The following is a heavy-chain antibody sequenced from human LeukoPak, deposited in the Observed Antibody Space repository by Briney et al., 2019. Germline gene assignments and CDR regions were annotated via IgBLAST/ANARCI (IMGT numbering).Heavy chain of an antibody. Sequence: ASVKVSCKASGYTFTGYHMHWVRQAPGQGLEWMGWINPNSGGTNYAQKFQGRVTMTRDTSISTAYVELSRLRSDDTAVYYCASGIRIWHGSGYYYDYWGQGTLVTVSS. V-gene: IGHV1-2*02. CDR1: GYTFTGYH. J-gene: IGHJ4*02. CDR2: INPNSGGT. D-gene: IGHD3-22*01. CDR3: ASGIRIWHGSGYYYDY.